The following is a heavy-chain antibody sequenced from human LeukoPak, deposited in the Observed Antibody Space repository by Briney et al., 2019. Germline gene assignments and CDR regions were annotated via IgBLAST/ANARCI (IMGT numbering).Heavy chain of an antibody. CDR1: GFTFSSYG. CDR3: AREGIGITTGGGAFDI. J-gene: IGHJ3*02. Sequence: GRSLRLSCAASGFTFSSYGMHWVRQAPGKGLEWVSVIWYDGSNKYYADSVKGRFTISRDNSKNTLYMQMNSLRAEDTAVYYCAREGIGITTGGGAFDIWGQGTMVTVSS. D-gene: IGHD3-10*01. V-gene: IGHV3-33*01. CDR2: IWYDGSNK.